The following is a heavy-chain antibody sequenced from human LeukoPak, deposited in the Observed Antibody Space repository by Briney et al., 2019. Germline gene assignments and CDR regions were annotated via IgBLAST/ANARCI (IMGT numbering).Heavy chain of an antibody. D-gene: IGHD6-25*01. J-gene: IGHJ4*02. Sequence: GASVKVSCTASGYTFTSYYMHWVRQAPGQGLEWMGIINPSGGSTSYAQKFQGRVTMTRDTSTSTVYMELSSLRSEDTAVYYCARDRYSSARSKVFDYWGQGTLVTVSS. CDR1: GYTFTSYY. CDR3: ARDRYSSARSKVFDY. V-gene: IGHV1-46*01. CDR2: INPSGGST.